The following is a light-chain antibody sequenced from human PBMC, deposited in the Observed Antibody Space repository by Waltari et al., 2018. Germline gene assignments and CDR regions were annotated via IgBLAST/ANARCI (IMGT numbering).Light chain of an antibody. J-gene: IGLJ3*02. CDR2: EDN. V-gene: IGLV6-57*03. CDR1: SGSIASRY. Sequence: NFMLTQPHSVSESPGKTVTISCTRSSGSIASRYVQWSQQRPGSAPTTVIYEDNQRPAGVPDRFSGSIDSSSNSASLTISGLKTEDEADYYCQSYDSSVVVFGGGTKLTVL. CDR3: QSYDSSVVV.